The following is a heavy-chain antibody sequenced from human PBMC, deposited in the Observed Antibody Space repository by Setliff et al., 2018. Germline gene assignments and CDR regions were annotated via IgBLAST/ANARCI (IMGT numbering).Heavy chain of an antibody. Sequence: KPSETLSLTCTVSGGSISSGSNYWSWIRQPAGRGLEWIGHIDPSGNTNYHPSLKSRVTISFNTSKNQISLKLSSVTPADTAVYYCARAAKYDSSSYYGLWLDPWGQGTLVTVSS. V-gene: IGHV4-61*10. CDR3: ARAAKYDSSSYYGLWLDP. J-gene: IGHJ5*02. D-gene: IGHD3-22*01. CDR2: IDPSGNT. CDR1: GGSISSGSNY.